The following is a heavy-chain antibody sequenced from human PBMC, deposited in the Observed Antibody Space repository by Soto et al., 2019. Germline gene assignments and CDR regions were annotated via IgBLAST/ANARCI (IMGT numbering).Heavy chain of an antibody. CDR1: GGSISGYY. J-gene: IGHJ4*02. Sequence: SETLSLTCTVSGGSISGYYWTWIRQPPGKGLEWIGFIYNSGSTHYNPSLRSRVTISVDTSKNQFSLKLRSVTAADTAVYYCASMGYHYGSGSYPLDYWGQGTLVTVSS. CDR3: ASMGYHYGSGSYPLDY. D-gene: IGHD3-10*01. CDR2: IYNSGST. V-gene: IGHV4-59*08.